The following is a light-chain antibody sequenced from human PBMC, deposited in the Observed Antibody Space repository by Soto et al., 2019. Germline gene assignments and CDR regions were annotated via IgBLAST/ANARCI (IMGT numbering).Light chain of an antibody. J-gene: IGKJ1*01. Sequence: EIVLTQSPGTLSLSPGERATLSCRASLSVSNAYLAWYQQKPGQAPRLLIFDASFRARDIPGRFSGSGSGTDFTLTIRSLEPEELAVYYCQQYGSTPWTFGQGTKVESK. V-gene: IGKV3-20*01. CDR2: DAS. CDR1: LSVSNAY. CDR3: QQYGSTPWT.